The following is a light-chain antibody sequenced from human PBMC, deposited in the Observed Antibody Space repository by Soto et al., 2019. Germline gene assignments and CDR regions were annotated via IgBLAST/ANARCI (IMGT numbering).Light chain of an antibody. J-gene: IGLJ3*02. V-gene: IGLV2-8*01. CDR3: GSFAGNIGWV. CDR2: EVS. CDR1: NSDVGAYNY. Sequence: QSVLTQPPSASGSPGQSVTISCSGSNSDVGAYNYVSWYQQHPGKAPKLLIYEVSQRPSGVPDRFSGSKSGTTASLTVSGLQAEDEADYYCGSFAGNIGWVFGGGTKLTVL.